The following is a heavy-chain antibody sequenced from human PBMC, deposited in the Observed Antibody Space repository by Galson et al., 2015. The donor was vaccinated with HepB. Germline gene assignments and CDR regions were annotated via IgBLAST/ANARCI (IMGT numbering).Heavy chain of an antibody. D-gene: IGHD1-14*01. CDR2: ISTNNGNT. J-gene: IGHJ1*01. Sequence: SVKVSCKASGYAFTSHAVSWVRQAPGQGLEWMGWISTNNGNTNYARKLKGRVTMTTDVFTSTAYMELRSLRSDDTAVYYCARGKVFFQHWGQGTLITVSS. CDR1: GYAFTSHA. V-gene: IGHV1-18*04. CDR3: ARGKVFFQH.